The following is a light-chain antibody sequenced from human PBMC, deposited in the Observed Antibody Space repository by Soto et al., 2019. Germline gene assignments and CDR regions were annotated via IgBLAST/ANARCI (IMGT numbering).Light chain of an antibody. CDR2: AAS. V-gene: IGKV1-6*01. CDR1: QGIRND. CDR3: QQSYSTPRT. Sequence: AIQMTQSPSSLSASVGDRVTITCRASQGIRNDLGWYQQKPGKAPKLLIYAASTLQSGVPSRFSGTRSGTDFTLTISSLQPEDFATYYCQQSYSTPRTFGQGTKVDIK. J-gene: IGKJ1*01.